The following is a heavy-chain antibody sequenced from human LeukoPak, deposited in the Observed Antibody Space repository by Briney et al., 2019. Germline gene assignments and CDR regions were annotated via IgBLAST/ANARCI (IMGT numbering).Heavy chain of an antibody. CDR3: ARHGLLPKTDGADV. V-gene: IGHV4-4*02. Sequence: SGTLSLTCAVSGGSISSSNWWSWVRQPPGKGLEWIGEIYHSGSTNYNPSLKSRLTISVDTSKSQFSLKLTSVIAADTAVYYCARHGLLPKTDGADVWGQGTTVTVSS. CDR2: IYHSGST. J-gene: IGHJ6*02. CDR1: GGSISSSNW. D-gene: IGHD2-15*01.